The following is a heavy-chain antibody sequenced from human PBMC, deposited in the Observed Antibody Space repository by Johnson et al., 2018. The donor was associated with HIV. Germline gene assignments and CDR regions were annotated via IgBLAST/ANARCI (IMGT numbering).Heavy chain of an antibody. CDR1: GFTFSSYA. CDR2: ISYDGSNK. Sequence: QVQLVESGGDVVQPGRSLRLSCAASGFTFSSYAMHWVRQAPGKGLEWVAVISYDGSNKYYADSVKGRFTISRDNSKNTLYLQMNSLRPEDTALYYCAVLCSGCADAFDIWGQGTMVTVSS. CDR3: AVLCSGCADAFDI. V-gene: IGHV3-30*04. D-gene: IGHD3-10*01. J-gene: IGHJ3*02.